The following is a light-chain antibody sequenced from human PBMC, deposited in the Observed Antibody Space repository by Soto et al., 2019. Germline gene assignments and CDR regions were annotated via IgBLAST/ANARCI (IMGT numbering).Light chain of an antibody. CDR3: QVWDSSSDPHVV. J-gene: IGLJ2*01. V-gene: IGLV3-21*04. Sequence: SYELTQPPSLSVAPGKTASMNCGRNNIGSKSVHWYQQRPGQAPVLVIYYDNDRPSGIPGRFSGSNSANTATLTISRVEAGDEADYYCQVWDSSSDPHVVFGGGTKLTVL. CDR1: NIGSKS. CDR2: YDN.